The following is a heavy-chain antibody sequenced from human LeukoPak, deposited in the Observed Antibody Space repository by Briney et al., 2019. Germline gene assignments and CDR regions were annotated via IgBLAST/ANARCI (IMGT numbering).Heavy chain of an antibody. D-gene: IGHD3-10*01. CDR2: IYSSGTT. Sequence: SETLSLTCTVSRDSISSYSWSWIRRPPGKGLEWIGDIYSSGTTKYNPSLKSRVTISVDMSRNQFSLKLTSVTAADTAVYYCARLIYGSGSYYKDYWGQGTLVTVSS. J-gene: IGHJ4*02. CDR3: ARLIYGSGSYYKDY. V-gene: IGHV4-59*08. CDR1: RDSISSYS.